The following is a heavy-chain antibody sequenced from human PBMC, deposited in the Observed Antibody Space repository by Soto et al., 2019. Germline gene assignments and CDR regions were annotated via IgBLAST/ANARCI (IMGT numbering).Heavy chain of an antibody. CDR1: GYTFTGYY. CDR2: INPNSGGT. CDR3: ARGSPVAAAGLNFDY. D-gene: IGHD6-13*01. J-gene: IGHJ4*02. Sequence: ASVKVSCKASGYTFTGYYMHWVRQAPGQGREWMGWINPNSGGTNYAQKFQGWVTMTRDTSISTAYMELSRLRSDDTAVYYCARGSPVAAAGLNFDYWGQGTLVTVSS. V-gene: IGHV1-2*04.